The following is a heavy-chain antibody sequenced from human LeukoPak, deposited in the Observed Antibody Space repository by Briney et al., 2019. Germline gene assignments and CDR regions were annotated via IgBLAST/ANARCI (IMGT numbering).Heavy chain of an antibody. V-gene: IGHV3-43*01. J-gene: IGHJ4*02. CDR2: ISWDGGST. D-gene: IGHD3-3*01. CDR1: GFTFDDYT. CDR3: AKDFAFWSGYPGPFDY. Sequence: PGGSLRPSCAASGFTFDDYTMHWVRQAPGKGLEWVSLISWDGGSTYYADSVKSRFIISRDNSKNSLYLQMNSLRTEDTALYYCAKDFAFWSGYPGPFDYWGQGTLVTVSS.